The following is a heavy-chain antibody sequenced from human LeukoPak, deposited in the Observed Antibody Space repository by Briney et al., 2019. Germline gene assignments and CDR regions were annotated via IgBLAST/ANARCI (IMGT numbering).Heavy chain of an antibody. CDR2: IYYSGST. J-gene: IGHJ4*02. Sequence: SETLSLTCAVYGGSFSSYYWSWIRQPPGKGLEWIGYIYYSGSTNYNPSLKSRVTISVDTSKNQFSLKLSSVTAADTAVYYCARYGGEVTTPEYYFDYWGQGTLVTVSS. V-gene: IGHV4-59*08. CDR3: ARYGGEVTTPEYYFDY. D-gene: IGHD4-11*01. CDR1: GGSFSSYY.